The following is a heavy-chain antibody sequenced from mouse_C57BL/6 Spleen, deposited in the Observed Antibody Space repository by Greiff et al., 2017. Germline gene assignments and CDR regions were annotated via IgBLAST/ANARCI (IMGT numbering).Heavy chain of an antibody. D-gene: IGHD3-2*02. CDR1: GYTFTSSW. V-gene: IGHV1-72*01. Sequence: QVQLKQSGAELVKPGASVKLSCKASGYTFTSSWMHWVKQRPGRGLEWIGRIDPNSGGTKYNEKFKSKATLTVDKPSSTAYMQLSSLTSEASAVYYCERVGAAQATFAYWGQGTLVTVSA. CDR2: IDPNSGGT. J-gene: IGHJ3*01. CDR3: ERVGAAQATFAY.